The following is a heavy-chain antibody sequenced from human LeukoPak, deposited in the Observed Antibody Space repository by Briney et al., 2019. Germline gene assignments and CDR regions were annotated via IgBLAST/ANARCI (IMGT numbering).Heavy chain of an antibody. V-gene: IGHV4-4*02. CDR3: ARYGSGSYSSRWFDP. CDR1: GGSISSSNW. J-gene: IGHJ5*02. Sequence: SGTLSLTCAVSGGSISSSNWWSWVRQPPGKGLEWIGEIYHSGSTNYNPSLKSRVTISVDKSKNQFSLKLSSVTAADTAVCYCARYGSGSYSSRWFDPWGQGTLVTVSS. D-gene: IGHD3-10*01. CDR2: IYHSGST.